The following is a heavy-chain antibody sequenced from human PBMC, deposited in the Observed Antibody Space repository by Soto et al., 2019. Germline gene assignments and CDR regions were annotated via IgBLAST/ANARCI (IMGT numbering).Heavy chain of an antibody. CDR2: IKPISDIT. D-gene: IGHD4-4*01. V-gene: IGHV1-69*13. Sequence: GASVKVSCKASGDTFGRFTINWVRQAPGQGLEWMGGIKPISDITNYAQRFQGRVTFTADASTSTVYLELSSLRSEDTAMYYCARDPSTINKLIGVCFDPWGQGTLVTVSS. J-gene: IGHJ5*02. CDR1: GDTFGRFT. CDR3: ARDPSTINKLIGVCFDP.